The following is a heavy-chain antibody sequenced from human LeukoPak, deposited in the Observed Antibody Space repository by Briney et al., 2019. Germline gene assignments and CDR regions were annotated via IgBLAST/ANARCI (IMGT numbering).Heavy chain of an antibody. CDR3: ARADVARYYYYMDV. CDR2: TYYRSKWYN. CDR1: GDSVSSNSAA. Sequence: SQTLSLTCAISGDSVSSNSAAWNWIRQSPSRGLEWLGRTYYRSKWYNDYAVSVKSRITINPDTSKNQFSLKLSSVTAADTAVYYCARADVARYYYYMDVWGKGTTVTVSS. V-gene: IGHV6-1*01. D-gene: IGHD2-15*01. J-gene: IGHJ6*03.